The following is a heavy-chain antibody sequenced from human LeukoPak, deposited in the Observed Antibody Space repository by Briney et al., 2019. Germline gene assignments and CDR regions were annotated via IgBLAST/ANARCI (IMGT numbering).Heavy chain of an antibody. CDR1: GGSISSSSYY. D-gene: IGHD6-19*01. CDR3: ARFSSGWFYFDY. V-gene: IGHV4-39*07. CDR2: VSNSGSA. J-gene: IGHJ4*02. Sequence: PSEPLSLTCTVSGGSISSSSYYWGWIRQPPGKGLEWIGSVSNSGSAYYNASLKSRVTISVDTSKNHFSLKVSSVTAADTAIYYCARFSSGWFYFDYWGQGTLVTVSS.